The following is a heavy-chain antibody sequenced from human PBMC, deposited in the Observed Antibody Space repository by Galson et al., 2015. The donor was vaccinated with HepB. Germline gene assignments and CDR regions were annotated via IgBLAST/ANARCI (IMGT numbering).Heavy chain of an antibody. D-gene: IGHD5-18*01. J-gene: IGHJ4*02. V-gene: IGHV3-64D*06. Sequence: SLRLSCAASGFTFSSYAMHWVRQAPGKGLEYVSAISSNGGSTYYADSVKGRFTISRDNSKNTLYLQMSSLRAEDTAVYYCVKEDTAMVPGYWGQGTLVTVSS. CDR1: GFTFSSYA. CDR3: VKEDTAMVPGY. CDR2: ISSNGGST.